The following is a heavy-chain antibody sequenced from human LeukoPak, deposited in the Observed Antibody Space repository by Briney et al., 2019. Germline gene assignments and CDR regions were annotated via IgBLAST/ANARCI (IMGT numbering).Heavy chain of an antibody. Sequence: ASVKVSCKASGYTFTDYYMQWVRQAPGQGLEWMGWISAYNGNTNYAQKLQGRVTMTTDTSTSTAYMELRSLRSDDTAVYYCARSGGSYLYNWFDPWGQGTLVTVSS. D-gene: IGHD1-26*01. V-gene: IGHV1-18*04. J-gene: IGHJ5*02. CDR1: GYTFTDYY. CDR3: ARSGGSYLYNWFDP. CDR2: ISAYNGNT.